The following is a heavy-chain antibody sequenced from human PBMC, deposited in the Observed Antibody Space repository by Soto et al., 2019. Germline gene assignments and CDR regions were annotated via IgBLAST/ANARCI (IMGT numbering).Heavy chain of an antibody. CDR2: ISSTGETT. CDR1: GFTFSTYS. J-gene: IGHJ4*02. Sequence: EVQLVESGGGLVPPGGSLRLSCAASGFTFSTYSMNWVRQAPGKGLEWVSFISSTGETTYYADSVKGRLTISRDNAKNSLLLQMNSRTAEDTAVYYCARDVRLPDYWGQGTLVTVSS. CDR3: ARDVRLPDY. V-gene: IGHV3-48*01. D-gene: IGHD3-10*02.